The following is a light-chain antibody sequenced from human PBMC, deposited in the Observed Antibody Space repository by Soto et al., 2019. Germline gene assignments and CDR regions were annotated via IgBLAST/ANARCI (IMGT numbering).Light chain of an antibody. CDR1: QSVTSGY. V-gene: IGKV3-20*01. CDR3: HQYGSSPGT. J-gene: IGKJ2*01. Sequence: EIVLTQSPGTLSLSPGERATLSCRASQSVTSGYLAWYQQKPGQAPTLLIYAASSRANGIPDRFSGSGSGTDFTLTISRVESEDLAVYHCHQYGSSPGTFGKGTKLQIK. CDR2: AAS.